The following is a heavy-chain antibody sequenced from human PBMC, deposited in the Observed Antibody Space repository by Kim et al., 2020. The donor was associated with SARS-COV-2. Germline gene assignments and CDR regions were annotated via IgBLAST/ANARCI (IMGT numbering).Heavy chain of an antibody. V-gene: IGHV1-69*04. CDR2: GRT. Sequence: GRTNPPQKFQGRVTITADNPTATVFMELSSLRPEDTAVYYCARESDGSFDYWGQGTLVTSSS. J-gene: IGHJ4*02. CDR3: ARESDGSFDY.